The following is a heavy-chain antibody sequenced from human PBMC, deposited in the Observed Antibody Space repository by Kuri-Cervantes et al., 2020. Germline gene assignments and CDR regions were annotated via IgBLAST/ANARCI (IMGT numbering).Heavy chain of an antibody. CDR1: GFTVSSNY. Sequence: ETLSLTCAASGFTVSSNYMSWVRQAPGKGLEWVSVIYSGGSTYYADSVKGRFTISRDNSKNALYLQMNSLRAEDTAVYYCARSPRGQWPKVYYYGMDVWGQGTTVTVSS. D-gene: IGHD6-19*01. J-gene: IGHJ6*02. CDR2: IYSGGST. CDR3: ARSPRGQWPKVYYYGMDV. V-gene: IGHV3-66*01.